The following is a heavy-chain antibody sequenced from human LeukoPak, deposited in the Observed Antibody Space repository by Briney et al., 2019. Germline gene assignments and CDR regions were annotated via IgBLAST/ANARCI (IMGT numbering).Heavy chain of an antibody. V-gene: IGHV3-30*18. D-gene: IGHD2-15*01. CDR2: ISYDGSNE. Sequence: GGSLRLSCAASGFTFSSYGMHWVRQAPGKGLAWVSVISYDGSNEYYADSVKGRFTISRDNSKNTVYLLMNSRRAEDTAVYDCAKSRSPYSMYYYMDVWGKGTTVTVSS. CDR1: GFTFSSYG. CDR3: AKSRSPYSMYYYMDV. J-gene: IGHJ6*03.